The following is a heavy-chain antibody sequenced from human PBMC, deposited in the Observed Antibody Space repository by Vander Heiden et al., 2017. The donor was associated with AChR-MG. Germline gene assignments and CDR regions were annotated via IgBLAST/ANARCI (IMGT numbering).Heavy chain of an antibody. CDR1: GFPFSRHS. V-gene: IGHV3-21*01. Sequence: EVQLVASGGGLVKPGGSLRLSCAASGFPFSRHSMNWVRQAPGKGLEWVSSISSSSSYIYYADSVKGRVTISRDNAKNSLYLQMNSLRAEDTAVYYCAREGYYDSSGYYGYYFDYWGQGTLVTVSS. CDR3: AREGYYDSSGYYGYYFDY. J-gene: IGHJ4*02. D-gene: IGHD3-22*01. CDR2: ISSSSSYI.